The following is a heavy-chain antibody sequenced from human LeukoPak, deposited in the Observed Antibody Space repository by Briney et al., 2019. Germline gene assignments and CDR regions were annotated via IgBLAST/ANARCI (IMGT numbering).Heavy chain of an antibody. J-gene: IGHJ6*02. CDR3: ATARITMVRGVRYGMDV. D-gene: IGHD3-10*01. CDR1: GYTLTELS. CDR2: FDPEDGET. V-gene: IGHV1-24*01. Sequence: ASVKVSCKVSGYTLTELSMHWVRQAPGKGLEWMGGFDPEDGETIYAQKFQGRVTMTEDTSTDTVYMELSSLRSEDTAVYYCATARITMVRGVRYGMDVWGQGTTVTVSS.